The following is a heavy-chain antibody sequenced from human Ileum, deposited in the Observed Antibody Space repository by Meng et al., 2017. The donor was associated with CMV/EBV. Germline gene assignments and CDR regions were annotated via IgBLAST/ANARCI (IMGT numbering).Heavy chain of an antibody. CDR2: RMNDGKSV. CDR3: ARGVADRGNPNWFDP. V-gene: IGHV3-30*04. Sequence: SGFTCSTSAMHWVRQDPGKGMEWVAVRMNDGKSVYYLDSVKGRFTISRDNSKDTMYLQMSSLRIEDTGIYYCARGVADRGNPNWFDPWGQGTLVTVSS. D-gene: IGHD1-14*01. J-gene: IGHJ5*02. CDR1: GFTCSTSA.